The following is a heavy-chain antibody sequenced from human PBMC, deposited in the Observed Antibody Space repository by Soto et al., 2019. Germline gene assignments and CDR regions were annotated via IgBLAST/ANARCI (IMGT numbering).Heavy chain of an antibody. D-gene: IGHD1-26*01. CDR3: ARVGYSGSSIGAFDI. V-gene: IGHV1-69*06. Sequence: GASVKVSFKASGCTFSSYAISWVRQAPGQGLEWMGGIIPIFGTANYAQKFQGRVTITADKSTSTAYMELSSLRSEDTAVYYCARVGYSGSSIGAFDIWGQGTMVTVS. J-gene: IGHJ3*02. CDR1: GCTFSSYA. CDR2: IIPIFGTA.